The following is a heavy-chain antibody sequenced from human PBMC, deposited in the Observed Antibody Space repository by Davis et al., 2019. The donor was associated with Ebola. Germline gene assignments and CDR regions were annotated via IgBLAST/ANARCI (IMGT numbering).Heavy chain of an antibody. CDR3: VKDAYSSWLYYMDV. J-gene: IGHJ6*03. D-gene: IGHD3-22*01. Sequence: GESLKISCSASGFTFDEYAMHWVRQAPGKGLEWVSLITWDGGNTYYADSVKGRFTISRENSKNSLYLQMNSLRVEDTALYYCVKDAYSSWLYYMDVWGKGTTVTVSS. CDR1: GFTFDEYA. V-gene: IGHV3-43D*03. CDR2: ITWDGGNT.